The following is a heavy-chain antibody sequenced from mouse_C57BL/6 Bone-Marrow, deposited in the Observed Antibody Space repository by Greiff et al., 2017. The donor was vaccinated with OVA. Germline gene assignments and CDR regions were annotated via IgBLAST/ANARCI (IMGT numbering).Heavy chain of an antibody. J-gene: IGHJ4*01. CDR2: IYPGSGNT. CDR3: ARDGRAMDY. CDR1: GYTFTDYY. Sequence: VQLQQSGAELVRPGASVKLSCKASGYTFTDYYINWVKQRPGQGLEWIARIYPGSGNTYSHEKFTGKATLTAEKSSSTAYMQLSSLTSEDSAVYFCARDGRAMDYWGQGTSVTVSS. D-gene: IGHD2-3*01. V-gene: IGHV1-76*01.